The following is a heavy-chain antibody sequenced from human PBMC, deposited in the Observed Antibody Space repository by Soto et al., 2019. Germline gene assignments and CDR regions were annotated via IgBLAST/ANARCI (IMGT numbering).Heavy chain of an antibody. V-gene: IGHV1-18*04. CDR3: ARGYDFWSGSHYYGMDV. D-gene: IGHD3-3*01. J-gene: IGHJ6*02. CDR1: GYTFTSYG. Sequence: ASVKVSCKASGYTFTSYGISWVRQAPGQGLEWMGCISAYNGNTNYAQKLQGRVTMTTDTSTSTAYMELRSLRSDDTAVYYCARGYDFWSGSHYYGMDVWGQGTTVTVSS. CDR2: ISAYNGNT.